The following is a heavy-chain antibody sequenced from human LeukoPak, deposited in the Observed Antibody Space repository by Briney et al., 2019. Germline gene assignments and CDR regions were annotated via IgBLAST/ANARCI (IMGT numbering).Heavy chain of an antibody. J-gene: IGHJ4*02. D-gene: IGHD6-25*01. CDR2: VHLDGRT. CDR3: AREGGFYRPLDY. Sequence: PSETLSLTCDVSGGSVTSTNWWTWFRQPPGKGLEWIGEVHLDGRTNYNPSLKRRLVMSVDLPENHISLKLTSVTAADTAVYYCAREGGFYRPLDYSGQGTLVTVSS. V-gene: IGHV4-4*02. CDR1: GGSVTSTNW.